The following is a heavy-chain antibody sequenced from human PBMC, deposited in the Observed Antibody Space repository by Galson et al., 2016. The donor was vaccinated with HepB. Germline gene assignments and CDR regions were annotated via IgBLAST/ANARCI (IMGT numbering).Heavy chain of an antibody. CDR3: ARESFTYGDYVGLDY. V-gene: IGHV4-59*01. J-gene: IGHJ4*02. CDR1: GGSLRGYY. Sequence: SETLSLTCTVSGGSLRGYYWNWIRQPPGKGLESIGYIFHSGSTNYNPSLTSRVTMSVDTSKNQFSLKLTSVTSADTAVYYCARESFTYGDYVGLDYWGQGTLVTVSS. CDR2: IFHSGST. D-gene: IGHD4-17*01.